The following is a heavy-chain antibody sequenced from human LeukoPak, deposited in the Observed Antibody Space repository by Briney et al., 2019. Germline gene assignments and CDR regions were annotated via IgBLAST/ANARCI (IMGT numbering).Heavy chain of an antibody. V-gene: IGHV4-4*02. CDR3: ARDDSGTYAALDY. Sequence: SGTLSLTCAVSGGSIGSSNWWSWVRQPPGKGLEWIGEIYHSGSTNYNPSLKSRVTISVDKSKNHFSLNLSSVTAADTAVYYCARDDSGTYAALDYWGQGTLVTVSS. D-gene: IGHD1-26*01. CDR1: GGSIGSSNW. CDR2: IYHSGST. J-gene: IGHJ4*02.